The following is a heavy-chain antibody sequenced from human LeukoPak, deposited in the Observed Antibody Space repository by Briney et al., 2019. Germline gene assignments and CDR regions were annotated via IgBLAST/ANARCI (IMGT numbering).Heavy chain of an antibody. J-gene: IGHJ4*02. CDR3: ARGDELIAARQIDY. D-gene: IGHD6-6*01. CDR1: GGFISNYY. CDR2: INHSGST. V-gene: IGHV4-34*01. Sequence: SETLSLTCTVSGGFISNYYWSWIRQPPGKGLEWIGEINHSGSTNYNPSLKSRVTISVDTSKNQFSLKLSSVTAADTAVYYCARGDELIAARQIDYWGQGTLVTVSS.